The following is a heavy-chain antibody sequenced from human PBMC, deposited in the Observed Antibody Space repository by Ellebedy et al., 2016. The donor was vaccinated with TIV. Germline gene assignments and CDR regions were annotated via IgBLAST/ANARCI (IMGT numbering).Heavy chain of an antibody. D-gene: IGHD2-15*01. V-gene: IGHV1-46*01. Sequence: ASVKVSXKASGYTFTSYYMHWVRQAPGQGLEWMGIINPSGGSTSYAQKFQGRVTMTRDTSTSTVYMELSSLRSEDTAVYYCATSIVVVVAATYGMDVWGQGTTVTVSS. CDR1: GYTFTSYY. CDR3: ATSIVVVVAATYGMDV. CDR2: INPSGGST. J-gene: IGHJ6*02.